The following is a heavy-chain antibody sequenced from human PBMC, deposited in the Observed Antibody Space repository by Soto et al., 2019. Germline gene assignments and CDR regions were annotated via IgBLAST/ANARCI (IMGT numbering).Heavy chain of an antibody. CDR2: IYYSGST. D-gene: IGHD3-3*01. CDR3: ARGIDDFWSGYYTAEGVYYYYGMDV. V-gene: IGHV4-59*01. CDR1: GGSISSYY. Sequence: PSETLSLTCTVSGGSISSYYWSWIRQPPGKGLEWIGYIYYSGSTNYNPSLKSRVTISVDTSKNQFSLKLSSVTAADTAVYYCARGIDDFWSGYYTAEGVYYYYGMDVWGQGTTVT. J-gene: IGHJ6*02.